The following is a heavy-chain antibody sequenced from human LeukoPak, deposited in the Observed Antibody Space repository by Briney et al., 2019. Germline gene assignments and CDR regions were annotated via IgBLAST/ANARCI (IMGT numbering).Heavy chain of an antibody. V-gene: IGHV1-2*02. CDR1: GYTFTCYY. Sequence: ASXKVSCKASGYTFTCYYMHWVRQAPGQGGEWMGWINPNSGGRNYEQKFEGRVTMTRDKSISTAYMELSRLRSDDTAVYYCARVGIAAGTFSFDYWGQGTLVTVSS. CDR3: ARVGIAAGTFSFDY. J-gene: IGHJ4*02. CDR2: INPNSGGR. D-gene: IGHD6-13*01.